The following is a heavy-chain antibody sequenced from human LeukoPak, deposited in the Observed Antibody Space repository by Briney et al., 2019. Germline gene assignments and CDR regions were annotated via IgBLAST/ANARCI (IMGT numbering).Heavy chain of an antibody. CDR3: ARGERLSPTEFDY. Sequence: SQTLSLTCAIYGDSVSSNSAAWNWIRQSPSRRLEWLGRTYYRSKWYNDYAVSVKSRITINPDTSKNQFSLQLNSVTPEDTAVYHCARGERLSPTEFDYWGQGTLVTVSS. J-gene: IGHJ4*02. CDR1: GDSVSSNSAA. V-gene: IGHV6-1*01. CDR2: TYYRSKWYN.